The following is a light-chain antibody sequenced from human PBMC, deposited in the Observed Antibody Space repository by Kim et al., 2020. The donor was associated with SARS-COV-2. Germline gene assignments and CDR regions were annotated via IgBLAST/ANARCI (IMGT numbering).Light chain of an antibody. V-gene: IGLV2-8*01. CDR3: CAYAGFSTLV. Sequence: GQSFAIPGTGTSGDIGEYDFVSWYQQHPGQVPKLMIYEVTKRPSGVPDRFSGSKSGNTASLTVSGLQAEDEAQYYCCAYAGFSTLVFGTGTKVTVL. CDR1: SGDIGEYDF. J-gene: IGLJ1*01. CDR2: EVT.